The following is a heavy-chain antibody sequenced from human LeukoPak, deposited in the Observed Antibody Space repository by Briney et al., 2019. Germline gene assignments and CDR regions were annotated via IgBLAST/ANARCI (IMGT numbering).Heavy chain of an antibody. CDR1: GYTFINYG. V-gene: IGHV1-18*01. Sequence: ASVKVSCKASGYTFINYGINWVRQAPGQGLEWMGWISAYNGNTNYTQSLQGRVTMTTDTSTSTVYMEMRSLTSDDTAVYYCARDLDQYNGRFGGFGHDFWGQGTLVTVSS. CDR2: ISAYNGNT. CDR3: ARDLDQYNGRFGGFGHDF. D-gene: IGHD3-10*01. J-gene: IGHJ4*02.